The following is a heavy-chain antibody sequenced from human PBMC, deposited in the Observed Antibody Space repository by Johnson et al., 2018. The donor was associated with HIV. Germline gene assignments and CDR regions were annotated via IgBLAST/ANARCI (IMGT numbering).Heavy chain of an antibody. CDR1: GFTFSSYG. V-gene: IGHV3-30*19. CDR3: ARESELLSSSDAFDI. D-gene: IGHD6-6*01. J-gene: IGHJ3*02. Sequence: QVQLVESGGGVVQPGRSLRLSCAASGFTFSSYGMHWVRQAPGKGLEWVAVISYDGSNKYYADSVKGRFTISRDNSKNTLYLQMNSLRAEDTAVYYCARESELLSSSDAFDIWGQGTMVTVSS. CDR2: ISYDGSNK.